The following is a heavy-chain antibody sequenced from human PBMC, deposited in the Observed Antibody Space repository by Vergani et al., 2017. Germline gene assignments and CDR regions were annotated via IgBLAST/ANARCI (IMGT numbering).Heavy chain of an antibody. J-gene: IGHJ2*01. CDR2: IYYSGST. D-gene: IGHD1-26*01. V-gene: IGHV4-59*01. CDR3: GRALSGSYLPSYWYFDL. CDR1: GGSISSYY. Sequence: QVQLQESGPGLVKPSETLSLTCTVSGGSISSYYWSWIRQPPGKGLEWIGYIYYSGSTNYNPSLKSRVTISVDTSKNQFSLKLSSVTAADTAVYYCGRALSGSYLPSYWYFDLWGRGTLVTVSS.